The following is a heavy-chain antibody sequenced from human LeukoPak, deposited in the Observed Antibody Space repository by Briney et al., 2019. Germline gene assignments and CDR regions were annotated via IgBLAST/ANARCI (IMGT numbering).Heavy chain of an antibody. D-gene: IGHD6-13*01. CDR3: ARGKGPYSSSPHLNWFDP. J-gene: IGHJ5*02. V-gene: IGHV7-4-1*01. CDR1: GYTFTSYA. Sequence: ASVKVSCKASGYTFTSYATNWVRQAPGQGLEWMGWINTNTGNPTYAQGFTGRFVFSLDTSVSTAYLQICSLKAEDTAVYYCARGKGPYSSSPHLNWFDPWGQGTLVTVSS. CDR2: INTNTGNP.